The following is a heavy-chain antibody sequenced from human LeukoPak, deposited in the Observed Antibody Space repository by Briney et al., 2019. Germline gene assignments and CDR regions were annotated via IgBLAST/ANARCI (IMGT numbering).Heavy chain of an antibody. CDR1: GFTFDEYT. CDR2: ISWKSGTI. V-gene: IGHV3-9*03. CDR3: VKARRDGNNSWGIFDY. D-gene: IGHD5-24*01. Sequence: GGSLRLSRAASGFTFDEYTMHWVRQAPGKGLEWVSGISWKSGTIGYADSVRGRFTISRDNAKNSLYLQMNSLRVEDMALYYCVKARRDGNNSWGIFDYWGQGTLVTVSS. J-gene: IGHJ4*02.